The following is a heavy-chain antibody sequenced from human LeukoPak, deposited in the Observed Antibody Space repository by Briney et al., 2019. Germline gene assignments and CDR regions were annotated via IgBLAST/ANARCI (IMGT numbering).Heavy chain of an antibody. Sequence: SETLSLTRTVSGDSMSNTNYYWACVRQPPGKGLEWVGSISYSGNTYYNPSLKSRVTISVDTSKNQFSLKLSSVTAADTAVYYCARGDDYGDYINWGQGTLVTVSS. V-gene: IGHV4-39*07. J-gene: IGHJ4*02. CDR3: ARGDDYGDYIN. CDR1: GDSMSNTNYY. CDR2: ISYSGNT. D-gene: IGHD4-17*01.